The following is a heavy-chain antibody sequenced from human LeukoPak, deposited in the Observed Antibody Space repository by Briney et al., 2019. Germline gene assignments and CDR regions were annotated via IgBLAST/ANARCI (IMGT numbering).Heavy chain of an antibody. V-gene: IGHV4-4*07. CDR2: IYSTGST. CDR1: GGSMTSYY. Sequence: SETLSLTCSVSGGSMTSYYWSWLRQPAGKGLEWIGRIYSTGSTKYNPSLTSRVTMSVDTTKNQFSLKLSSVTAADTAVYYCAGYSYGRFDYWGQGTLVTVSS. J-gene: IGHJ4*02. CDR3: AGYSYGRFDY. D-gene: IGHD5-18*01.